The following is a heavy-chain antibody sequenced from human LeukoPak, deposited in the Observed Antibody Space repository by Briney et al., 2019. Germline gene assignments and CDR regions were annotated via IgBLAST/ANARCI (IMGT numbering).Heavy chain of an antibody. J-gene: IGHJ4*02. CDR1: GFTISDCY. CDR2: ISSGGGTI. CDR3: AREGDWNYVFDY. V-gene: IGHV3-11*01. D-gene: IGHD1-7*01. Sequence: GGSLRLSCAASGFTISDCYMSWIRRAPGKGLEWVSYISSGGGTIYYADSVKGRFTISRDNAKNSLYLQMDSLRAEDTAVYHCAREGDWNYVFDYWGQGTQATVSS.